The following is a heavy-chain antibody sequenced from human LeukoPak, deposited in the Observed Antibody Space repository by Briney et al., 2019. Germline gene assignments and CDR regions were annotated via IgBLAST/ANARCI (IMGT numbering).Heavy chain of an antibody. Sequence: GGSLRLSCAASGFTFSSYSMNWVRQAPGKGLEWVSSISSSSSYIYYADSVKGRFTIFRDNTKNSLYLQMNSLRAEDTAVYYCARVGSRGYSYGYYGDWGQGTLVTVSS. CDR1: GFTFSSYS. D-gene: IGHD5-18*01. J-gene: IGHJ4*02. CDR3: ARVGSRGYSYGYYGD. V-gene: IGHV3-21*01. CDR2: ISSSSSYI.